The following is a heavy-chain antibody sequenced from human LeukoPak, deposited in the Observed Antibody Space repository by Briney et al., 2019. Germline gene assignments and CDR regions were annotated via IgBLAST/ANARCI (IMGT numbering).Heavy chain of an antibody. D-gene: IGHD6-13*01. CDR3: ARRGIAAAGRDSWFDP. CDR1: GYTFTSYD. Sequence: GASVKVSCKASGYTFTSYDINWVRQAPGQGLEWMGWMNPNSGNTGYAQKFQGRVTMTRNTSISTAYMELSSLRSEDTAVYYCARRGIAAAGRDSWFDPWGQGTLVTVSS. CDR2: MNPNSGNT. V-gene: IGHV1-8*01. J-gene: IGHJ5*02.